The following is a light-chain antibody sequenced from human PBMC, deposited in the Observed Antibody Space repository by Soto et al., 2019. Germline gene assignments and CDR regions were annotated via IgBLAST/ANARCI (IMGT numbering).Light chain of an antibody. V-gene: IGLV2-14*03. Sequence: QSALTQPASVSGSPGHSITISCTGTSSGVGGYKYVSWYQQHPGKAPKLMISDVSNRPSGVSSRFSGSKSGNTASLTISGLQAEDEADYYCSSYTSGSTRYVFGTGTKVTVL. CDR2: DVS. CDR3: SSYTSGSTRYV. CDR1: SSGVGGYKY. J-gene: IGLJ1*01.